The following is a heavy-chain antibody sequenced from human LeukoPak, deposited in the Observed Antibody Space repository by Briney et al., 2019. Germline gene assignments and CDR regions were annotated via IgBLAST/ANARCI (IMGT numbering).Heavy chain of an antibody. D-gene: IGHD5-12*01. Sequence: GGSLRLSCAASGFTFSSYWMSWVRQAPGKGLEWVANIRQDGSVQNYVDSVKGRFTISRDNAKNSLYLQMNSLRAEDTAVYYCARESGYDIDFDYWGQGTLVTVSS. CDR3: ARESGYDIDFDY. V-gene: IGHV3-7*01. J-gene: IGHJ4*02. CDR2: IRQDGSVQ. CDR1: GFTFSSYW.